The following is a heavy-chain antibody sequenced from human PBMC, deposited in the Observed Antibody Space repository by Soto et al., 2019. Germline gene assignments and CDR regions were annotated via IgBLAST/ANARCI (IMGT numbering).Heavy chain of an antibody. D-gene: IGHD6-6*01. CDR2: INPNSGGT. J-gene: IGHJ4*02. CDR3: ASDHSSSVLFDY. Sequence: GGSVQVSCKPSGYTLTGNYMYWVRQAPGPGLEWMGWINPNSGGTNYAQKFQGRVTMTRDTSISTAYMELSRLRSDDTAVYYCASDHSSSVLFDYWGQGTLVTVSS. V-gene: IGHV1-2*02. CDR1: GYTLTGNY.